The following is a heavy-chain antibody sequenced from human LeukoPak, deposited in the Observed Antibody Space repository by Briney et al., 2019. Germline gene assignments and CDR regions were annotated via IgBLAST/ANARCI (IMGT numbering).Heavy chain of an antibody. Sequence: GGSLRLSCAASGFTFSDYYMSWIRQAPGKGLEWVSYISSSGSTIYYADSVKGRFTISRDNAKNSLYLQMNSLRAEDTALYYCAKGSLYYYDSSGYSQVPNDAFDIWGQGTMVTVSS. J-gene: IGHJ3*02. CDR2: ISSSGSTI. D-gene: IGHD3-22*01. V-gene: IGHV3-11*01. CDR1: GFTFSDYY. CDR3: AKGSLYYYDSSGYSQVPNDAFDI.